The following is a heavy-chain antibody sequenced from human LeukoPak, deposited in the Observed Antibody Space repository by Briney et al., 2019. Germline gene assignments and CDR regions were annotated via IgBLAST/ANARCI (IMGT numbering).Heavy chain of an antibody. V-gene: IGHV3-20*04. Sequence: PGGSLRLPCAASGFIFDDYDMNWVRQAPGKGLEWVSHINWNGNTIGYGDSVKGRFTISRDNAKNSLYLQMNSLRAEDTAFYYCARGLMGGYPYFENWGQGTLVTVSS. CDR3: ARGLMGGYPYFEN. CDR1: GFIFDDYD. J-gene: IGHJ4*02. D-gene: IGHD3-22*01. CDR2: INWNGNTI.